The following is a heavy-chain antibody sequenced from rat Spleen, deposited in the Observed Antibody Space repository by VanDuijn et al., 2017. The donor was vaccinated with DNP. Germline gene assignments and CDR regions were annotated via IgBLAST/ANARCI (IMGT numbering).Heavy chain of an antibody. CDR3: ARSLHYYSSYGYAMDA. Sequence: EVQLVESGGGLVQPGRSLKLSCAASGFTFSKYGMAWVRQAPTKGLEWVASISPSGGSTYYRDSVKGRFTISRDNAKSSLYLQMDSLRSEDTATYYCARSLHYYSSYGYAMDAWGQGTSVTVSS. J-gene: IGHJ4*01. D-gene: IGHD1-2*01. V-gene: IGHV5S13*01. CDR2: ISPSGGST. CDR1: GFTFSKYG.